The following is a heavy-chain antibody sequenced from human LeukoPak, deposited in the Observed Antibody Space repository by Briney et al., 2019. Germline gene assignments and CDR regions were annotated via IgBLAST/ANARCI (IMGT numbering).Heavy chain of an antibody. CDR2: MNPNSGNT. Sequence: GASVKVSCKASGGTFSSYAISWVRQATGQGLEWMGWMNPNSGNTGYAQKFQGRVTMTRNTSISTAYMELSSLRSEDTAVYYCARVTRRTTVVPLGYWGQGTLVTVSS. V-gene: IGHV1-8*02. CDR1: GGTFSSYA. CDR3: ARVTRRTTVVPLGY. D-gene: IGHD4-23*01. J-gene: IGHJ4*02.